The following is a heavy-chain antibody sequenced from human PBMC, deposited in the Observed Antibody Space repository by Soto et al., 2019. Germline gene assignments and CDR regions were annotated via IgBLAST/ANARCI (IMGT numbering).Heavy chain of an antibody. V-gene: IGHV1-18*01. CDR1: GYSFTTYG. CDR3: AREGPAPYYYYGMDV. CDR2: MSGYNGNT. J-gene: IGHJ6*02. Sequence: QVQLVQSGGEVKKPGASVKVSCNTSGYSFTTYGISWVRQAPVQGLEWMGWMSGYNGNTNYAQKFQGRVTMTTDTSTSTAYMELRSLSSDDTAVYYCAREGPAPYYYYGMDVWGQGSTVAVSS.